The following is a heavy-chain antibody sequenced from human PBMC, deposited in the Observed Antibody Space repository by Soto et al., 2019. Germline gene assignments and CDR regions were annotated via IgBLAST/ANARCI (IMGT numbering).Heavy chain of an antibody. Sequence: SSETLSLTCAVSGCSISIGGYSWSWIRQPPGKGLEWIGYIYHSGSTYYNPSLKSRVTISVDRSKNQFSLKLSSVTAADTAVYYCVRVPEAGTVSFVYWGPGIMLTV. V-gene: IGHV4-30-2*01. CDR2: IYHSGST. CDR1: GCSISIGGYS. CDR3: VRVPEAGTVSFVY. D-gene: IGHD6-19*01. J-gene: IGHJ4*02.